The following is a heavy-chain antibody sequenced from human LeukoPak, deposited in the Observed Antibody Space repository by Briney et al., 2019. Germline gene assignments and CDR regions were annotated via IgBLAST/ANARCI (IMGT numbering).Heavy chain of an antibody. Sequence: GGSLRLSCAASGFTFGGYAMSWVRQTPGRGLEWVSGISPSGDKTDYADSVKGRFTISRDNSKNTMYLRMNSLRAEDTAIYYCARGRLFRGLFMSHDYWGQGNLVTVSS. CDR2: ISPSGDKT. D-gene: IGHD3-10*01. V-gene: IGHV3-23*01. J-gene: IGHJ4*02. CDR1: GFTFGGYA. CDR3: ARGRLFRGLFMSHDY.